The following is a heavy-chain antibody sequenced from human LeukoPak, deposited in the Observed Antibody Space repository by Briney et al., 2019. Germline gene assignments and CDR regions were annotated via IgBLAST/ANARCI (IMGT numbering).Heavy chain of an antibody. J-gene: IGHJ3*02. D-gene: IGHD5-24*01. Sequence: APVKVSCKVSGYTLTELSMHWVRQAPGKGLEWMGGFDPEDGETIYAQKFQGRVTMTEDTSTDTAYMELSSLRSEDTAAYYCATDRPITPLAFDIWGQGTMVTVSS. CDR2: FDPEDGET. CDR3: ATDRPITPLAFDI. CDR1: GYTLTELS. V-gene: IGHV1-24*01.